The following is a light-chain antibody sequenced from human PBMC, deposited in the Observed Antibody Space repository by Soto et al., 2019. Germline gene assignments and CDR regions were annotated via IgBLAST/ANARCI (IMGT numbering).Light chain of an antibody. CDR1: QSVTSNY. Sequence: EIVLTQSPGTLSLSPGERVTLSCRASQSVTSNYLAWYQQKPGQAPRLLIYGASSRAIGIPDRFSGSGSGTDFTLTISRLEPEDFAVYYCQQYGGSPRVTFGGGTKVEIK. J-gene: IGKJ4*01. CDR2: GAS. CDR3: QQYGGSPRVT. V-gene: IGKV3-20*01.